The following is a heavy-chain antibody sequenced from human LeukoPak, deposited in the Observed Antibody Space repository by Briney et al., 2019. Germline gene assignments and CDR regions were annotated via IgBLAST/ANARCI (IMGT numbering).Heavy chain of an antibody. CDR1: GFFFSSYE. V-gene: IGHV3-48*03. CDR2: IGSAGNTI. Sequence: QPGGSLRLSCGASGFFFSSYEMNWVCQAPGKGLEWVSYIGSAGNTIYYADSVKGRFTVSRDNAKNSLYLQMNSLRAEDTAVYYCTRPFYCSGGACYSGLGYWGQGTLVTVSS. CDR3: TRPFYCSGGACYSGLGY. J-gene: IGHJ4*02. D-gene: IGHD2-15*01.